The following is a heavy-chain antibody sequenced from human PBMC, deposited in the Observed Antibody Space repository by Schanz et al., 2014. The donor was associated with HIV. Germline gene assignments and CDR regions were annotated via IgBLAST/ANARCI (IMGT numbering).Heavy chain of an antibody. CDR1: GFTFSSYS. V-gene: IGHV3-23*04. J-gene: IGHJ6*02. CDR2: ISGSGGST. Sequence: EVQLVESGGGLVKPGGSLRLSCAASGFTFSSYSMHWLRQAPGRGLEWVSAISGSGGSTYYADSVKGRFTISRDNSKNTLYLQMNSLRAEDTAVYYCAKGLWFGELLSNYYYYGMDVWGQGTTVTVSS. D-gene: IGHD3-10*01. CDR3: AKGLWFGELLSNYYYYGMDV.